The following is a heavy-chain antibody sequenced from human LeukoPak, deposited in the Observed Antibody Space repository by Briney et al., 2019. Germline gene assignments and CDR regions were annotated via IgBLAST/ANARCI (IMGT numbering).Heavy chain of an antibody. V-gene: IGHV4-59*08. CDR3: ARRAVSVAAPFDY. J-gene: IGHJ4*02. D-gene: IGHD6-19*01. CDR1: GGSIRSSY. Sequence: SETLSLTCTVSGGSIRSSYWSWIRQPPGKGLEWIGYIYYSGRTNYNPSLKSRVTISVDTSKNQFSLKLSSVTAADTAVYYCARRAVSVAAPFDYWGQGTLVTVSS. CDR2: IYYSGRT.